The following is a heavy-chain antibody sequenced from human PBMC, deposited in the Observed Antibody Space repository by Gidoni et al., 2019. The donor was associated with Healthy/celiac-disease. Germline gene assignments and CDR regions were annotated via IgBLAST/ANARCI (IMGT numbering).Heavy chain of an antibody. CDR3: ARETTVRSPFDY. J-gene: IGHJ4*02. CDR2: INHSGST. D-gene: IGHD4-17*01. CDR1: GGSFSGYY. V-gene: IGHV4-34*01. Sequence: PSATLSLTCAVYGGSFSGYYWSWIRQPPGKGLEWLGEINHSGSTNYNPSLKSRVTISVDTSKNQFSLKLSSVTAADTAVYYCARETTVRSPFDYWGQGTLVTVSS.